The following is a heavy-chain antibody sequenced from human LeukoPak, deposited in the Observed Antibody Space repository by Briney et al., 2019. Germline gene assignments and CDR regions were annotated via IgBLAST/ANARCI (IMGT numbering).Heavy chain of an antibody. V-gene: IGHV4-61*02. CDR3: ARVRRDYYYYMDV. CDR1: GGSISSGSYY. CDR2: IYSPGST. J-gene: IGHJ6*03. Sequence: PSETLSLTCTVSGGSISSGSYYWSWIRQPAGKGLEWIGRIYSPGSTKYNSSLKSRVTISVDTSKSQFSLKLSAVTAADTAVYYCARVRRDYYYYMDVWGKGTTVTISS.